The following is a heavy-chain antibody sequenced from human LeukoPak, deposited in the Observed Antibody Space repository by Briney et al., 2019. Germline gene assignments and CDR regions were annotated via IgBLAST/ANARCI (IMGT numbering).Heavy chain of an antibody. CDR2: INPNSGGT. CDR1: GYTFTDYY. Sequence: ASVKVSCKASGYTFTDYYMHWVRQAPGQGLEWMGWINPNSGGTNYAQKFQGRVTMTRDTSISTAYMDLNRLRSDDTAVYYCARHLAEDIVVVIAMLAFDIWGQGTMVTVSS. CDR3: ARHLAEDIVVVIAMLAFDI. V-gene: IGHV1-2*02. D-gene: IGHD2-21*01. J-gene: IGHJ3*02.